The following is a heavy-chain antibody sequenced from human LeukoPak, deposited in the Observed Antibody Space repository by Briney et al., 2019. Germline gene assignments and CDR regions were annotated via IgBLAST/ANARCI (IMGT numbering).Heavy chain of an antibody. J-gene: IGHJ4*02. Sequence: GGSLRLSCAASGFTFSNYAMSWVRQAPGKGLEWVSIISGGGDRAYYADSVKGLFTISRDNSKNTLYLQMSSLRADDTAIYYCAKGGRAGRSIGYWGQGTLVTVSS. V-gene: IGHV3-23*01. CDR1: GFTFSNYA. D-gene: IGHD6-19*01. CDR3: AKGGRAGRSIGY. CDR2: ISGGGDRA.